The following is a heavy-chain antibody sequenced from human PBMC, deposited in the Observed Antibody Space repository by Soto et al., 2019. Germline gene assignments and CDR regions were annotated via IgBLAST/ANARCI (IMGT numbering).Heavy chain of an antibody. J-gene: IGHJ4*02. CDR3: TTAPGIAVFGVDY. D-gene: IGHD6-19*01. V-gene: IGHV3-15*07. CDR2: IKSKTDGGTT. CDR1: SVSNAW. Sequence: SVSNAWMNWVRQAPGNGLEWVGRIKSKTDGGTTDYAAPVKGRFTISRDDSKNTLYLQMNSLKTEDTAVYYCTTAPGIAVFGVDYWGQGTLVTVSS.